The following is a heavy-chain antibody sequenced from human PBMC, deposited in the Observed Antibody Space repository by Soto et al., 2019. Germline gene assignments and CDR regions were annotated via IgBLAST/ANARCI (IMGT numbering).Heavy chain of an antibody. J-gene: IGHJ4*02. CDR2: IYHSGST. CDR3: ASGPLDADYFDY. Sequence: SETLSLTCAVSSGSISSSNWWSWVRQPPGKGLEWIGEIYHSGSTNYNPSLKSRVTISVDTSNNQFSLKLSSVTAADTAVYYCASGPLDADYFDYWGQGTLVTVSS. CDR1: SGSISSSNW. V-gene: IGHV4-4*02. D-gene: IGHD1-1*01.